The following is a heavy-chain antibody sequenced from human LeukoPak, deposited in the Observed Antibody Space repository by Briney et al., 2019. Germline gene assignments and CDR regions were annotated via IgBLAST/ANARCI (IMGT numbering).Heavy chain of an antibody. J-gene: IGHJ5*02. CDR2: IYYSGST. CDR1: GGSISSYY. D-gene: IGHD6-19*01. CDR3: AREVSVAGNNWFDP. V-gene: IGHV4-59*01. Sequence: KPSETLSLTCTVSGGSISSYYWSWIRQPPGKGLEWIGYIYYSGSTNYNPSLKSRVTISVTSKNQFSLKLSSVTAADTAVYFCAREVSVAGNNWFDPWGQGALVTVPS.